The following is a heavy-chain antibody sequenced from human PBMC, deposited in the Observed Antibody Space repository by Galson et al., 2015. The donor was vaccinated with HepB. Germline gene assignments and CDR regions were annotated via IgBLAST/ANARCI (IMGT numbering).Heavy chain of an antibody. CDR3: ARSYSSSPEYYYYYYMDV. Sequence: PALVKPTQTLTLTCTFSGFSLSTSGMCVSWIRQPPGKALEWLALIDWDDDKYYSTSLKTRLTISKDTSKNQVVLTMTNMDPVDTATYYCARSYSSSPEYYYYYYMDVWGKGTTVTVSS. CDR2: IDWDDDK. J-gene: IGHJ6*03. D-gene: IGHD6-6*01. CDR1: GFSLSTSGMC. V-gene: IGHV2-70*01.